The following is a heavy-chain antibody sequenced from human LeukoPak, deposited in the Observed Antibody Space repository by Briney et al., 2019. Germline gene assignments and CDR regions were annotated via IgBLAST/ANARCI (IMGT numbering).Heavy chain of an antibody. Sequence: GGSLRLSCAASGFTFSSYAMSWVRQAPGKGLEWVSSISASGGSTYYADSVKGRFTISRDNSKNTLYLRVNSLRAEDTAVYYCAKGYYYDSSDHYPMGPFDSWGQGTLVTVSS. CDR2: ISASGGST. CDR3: AKGYYYDSSDHYPMGPFDS. CDR1: GFTFSSYA. V-gene: IGHV3-23*01. D-gene: IGHD3-22*01. J-gene: IGHJ4*02.